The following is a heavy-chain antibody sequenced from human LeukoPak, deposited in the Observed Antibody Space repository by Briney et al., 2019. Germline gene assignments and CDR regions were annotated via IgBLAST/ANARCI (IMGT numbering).Heavy chain of an antibody. Sequence: PSQTLSLTCTVSGGSISSGGYYWSWIRQHPGKGLEWIGYIYYSGSTYYNPSLKSRFTISADTSKNQFSLKLSSVTAADTAVYYCARDGSRITMVRGYRGWFDPWGQGTLATVSS. D-gene: IGHD3-10*01. CDR3: ARDGSRITMVRGYRGWFDP. J-gene: IGHJ5*02. V-gene: IGHV4-31*03. CDR1: GGSISSGGYY. CDR2: IYYSGST.